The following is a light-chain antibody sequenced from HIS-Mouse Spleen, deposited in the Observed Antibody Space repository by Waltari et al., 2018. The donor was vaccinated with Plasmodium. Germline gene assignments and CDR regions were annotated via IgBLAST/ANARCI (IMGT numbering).Light chain of an antibody. CDR1: ALPKQY. V-gene: IGLV3-25*03. CDR2: KDS. J-gene: IGLJ3*02. CDR3: QSADSSGTYWV. Sequence: SYELTQPPSVSVSPGQTARITCSGDALPKQYAYWYKQKPGQAPVLVIYKDSERPSGIPDRFSGSSSGTTVTLTISGVQAEDEADYYCQSADSSGTYWVFGGGTKLTVL.